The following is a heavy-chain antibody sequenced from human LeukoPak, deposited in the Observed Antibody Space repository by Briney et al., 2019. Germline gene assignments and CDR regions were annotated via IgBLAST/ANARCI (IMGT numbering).Heavy chain of an antibody. CDR3: AKSRDAFDI. Sequence: GGSLRLSCAASGFTFSSYGMHWVRQAPGKGLEWVAVISYDGSNKYYADSVKGRFTISRDNSKNTLYLQMNSLRAEDTAVYYCAKSRDAFDIWGQGTMVTVSS. V-gene: IGHV3-30*18. CDR1: GFTFSSYG. J-gene: IGHJ3*02. CDR2: ISYDGSNK.